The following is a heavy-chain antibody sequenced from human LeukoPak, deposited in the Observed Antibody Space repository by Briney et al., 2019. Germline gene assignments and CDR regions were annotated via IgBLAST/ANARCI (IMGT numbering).Heavy chain of an antibody. CDR2: INAGNGNT. Sequence: ASVKVSCKASGYTFTSYAMHWVRQAPGQRLEWMGWINAGNGNTKYSQKFQGRVTITRDTSASTAYMELSSLRSEDTAVYYCARDLQWLGYYYYYYGMDVRGQGTTVTVSS. CDR1: GYTFTSYA. J-gene: IGHJ6*02. CDR3: ARDLQWLGYYYYYYGMDV. D-gene: IGHD6-19*01. V-gene: IGHV1-3*01.